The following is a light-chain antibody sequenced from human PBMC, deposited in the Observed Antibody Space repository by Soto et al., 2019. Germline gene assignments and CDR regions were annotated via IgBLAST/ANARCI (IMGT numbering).Light chain of an antibody. Sequence: IPLTQSSSCLSACVGDGVSIXCRASQDIAIYLGWYQQKPRKAPKHLIYAASTLQGGGPSRFSGSGSGTDFTRTISSLQPEDFATYYGQQLNSYPLTFGGGTKVDIK. J-gene: IGKJ4*01. CDR2: AAS. CDR3: QQLNSYPLT. CDR1: QDIAIY. V-gene: IGKV1-9*01.